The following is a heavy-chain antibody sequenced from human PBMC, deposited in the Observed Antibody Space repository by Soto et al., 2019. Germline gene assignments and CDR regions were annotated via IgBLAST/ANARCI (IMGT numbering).Heavy chain of an antibody. D-gene: IGHD5-18*01. V-gene: IGHV4-39*01. CDR1: GGSISSSSYY. Sequence: PSETLSLTCTVSGGSISSSSYYWGWIRQPPGKGLEWIGSIYYSGSTYYNPSLKSRVTISVDTSKNQFHLKLSSVTAADTAVYYCARRTEGYSYGFQWLDHWGQGKLVTVS. CDR2: IYYSGST. J-gene: IGHJ5*02. CDR3: ARRTEGYSYGFQWLDH.